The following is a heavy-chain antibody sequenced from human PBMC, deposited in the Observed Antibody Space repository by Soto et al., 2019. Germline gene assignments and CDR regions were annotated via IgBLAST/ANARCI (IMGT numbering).Heavy chain of an antibody. J-gene: IGHJ3*01. CDR2: VSGSSSYI. Sequence: GGSLRLSCEGSGFNFRNFNMIWVRQAPGKGLEWVSSVSGSSSYIYYADSVKGRFTVSRDNANNLVFLQMNGLRPEDTAMYYCARDLRGHYGPWGQGTMVTVS. CDR3: ARDLRGHYGP. V-gene: IGHV3-21*04. D-gene: IGHD4-17*01. CDR1: GFNFRNFN.